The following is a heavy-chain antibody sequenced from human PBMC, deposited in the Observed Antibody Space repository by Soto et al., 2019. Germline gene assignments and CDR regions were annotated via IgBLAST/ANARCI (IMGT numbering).Heavy chain of an antibody. CDR2: IIPIFGTA. CDR3: AGDPDSHYNDSHASSYP. D-gene: IGHD4-4*01. V-gene: IGHV1-69*13. Sequence: ASVKVSCKASGGTFSSYGISWMRQAPGQGLEWMGGIIPIFGTANYAQRFQGRVTITADESTSIAYMELTGLRSDDTAVYYCAGDPDSHYNDSHASSYPWGQGTLVTVSS. CDR1: GGTFSSYG. J-gene: IGHJ5*02.